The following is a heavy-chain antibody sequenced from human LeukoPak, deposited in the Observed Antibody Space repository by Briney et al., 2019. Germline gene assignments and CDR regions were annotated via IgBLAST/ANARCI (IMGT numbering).Heavy chain of an antibody. J-gene: IGHJ4*02. Sequence: GGSLRLSCAASGFTFSSYAMHWVRQAPGKGLEWLADLIFDGRNKYYADSVKGPFTISRDNSKNTLYLQRNSLRAEDTSVYACARTDTGRVFDYWGQGTLVTVSS. V-gene: IGHV3-30*04. CDR2: LIFDGRNK. CDR1: GFTFSSYA. D-gene: IGHD5-18*01. CDR3: ARTDTGRVFDY.